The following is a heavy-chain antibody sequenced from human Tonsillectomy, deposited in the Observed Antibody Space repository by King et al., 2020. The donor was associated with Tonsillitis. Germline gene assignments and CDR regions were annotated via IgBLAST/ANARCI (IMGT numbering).Heavy chain of an antibody. CDR1: GYTFSNYA. D-gene: IGHD2-2*01. V-gene: IGHV1-3*04. CDR2: INTAIGDT. Sequence: QLVQSGTEVKMPGASVKISCKTSGYTFSNYAIHWVRQAPGQGLEWMGWINTAIGDTKYPQKLQGRVTITMDTSASTAFMELSSLRSEDTSVYFCARAPLVGPADMDYWGQGTLVTVSS. CDR3: ARAPLVGPADMDY. J-gene: IGHJ4*02.